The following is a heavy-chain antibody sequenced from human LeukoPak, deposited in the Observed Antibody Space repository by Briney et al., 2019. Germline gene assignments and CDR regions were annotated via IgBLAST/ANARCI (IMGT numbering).Heavy chain of an antibody. J-gene: IGHJ4*02. CDR1: GGSISSYY. D-gene: IGHD6-13*01. V-gene: IGHV4-4*07. CDR3: ARGSSWYGTGGFDY. Sequence: SETLSLTCTVSGGSISSYYWSWIRQPAGKGLEWIGRIYTSGSTNYYPSLKSRVTISVDKSKNQFSLKLSSVTAADTAAYYCARGSSWYGTGGFDYWGQGTLVTVSS. CDR2: IYTSGST.